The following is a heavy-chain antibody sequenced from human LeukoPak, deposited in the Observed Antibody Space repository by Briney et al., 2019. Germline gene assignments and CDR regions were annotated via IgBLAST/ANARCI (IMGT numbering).Heavy chain of an antibody. CDR2: MNPNSGNT. D-gene: IGHD3-3*01. CDR1: GYTFTSYD. J-gene: IGHJ6*02. V-gene: IGHV1-8*01. Sequence: PSASVNVSCKASGYTFTSYDINWVRQATGQGLEWMGWMNPNSGNTGYAQKFQGRVTMTRNTSISTAYMELSSLRSEDTAVYYCVGSQFGVVPLPYYYYYGMDVWGQGTTVTVSS. CDR3: VGSQFGVVPLPYYYYYGMDV.